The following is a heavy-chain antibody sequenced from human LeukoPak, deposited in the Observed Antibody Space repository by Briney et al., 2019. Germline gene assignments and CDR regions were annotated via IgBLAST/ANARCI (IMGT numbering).Heavy chain of an antibody. CDR2: IDISGNTI. CDR3: AIWGDLDAFDI. Sequence: GGSLRLSCAASGFSFSDYEMNWVRQAPGKGLEWLSHIDISGNTIHYADSVEGRFTISRDNAKNSVYLQMSSLRDEDTALYYCAIWGDLDAFDIWGQGTMVTVSS. J-gene: IGHJ3*02. D-gene: IGHD3-16*01. V-gene: IGHV3-48*03. CDR1: GFSFSDYE.